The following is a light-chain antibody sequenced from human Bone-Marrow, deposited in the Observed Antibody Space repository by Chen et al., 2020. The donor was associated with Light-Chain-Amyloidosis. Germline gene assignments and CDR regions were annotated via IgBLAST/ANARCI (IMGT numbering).Light chain of an antibody. CDR1: QSVLYSSNNKNY. Sequence: DIVMTQSPDSLAVSLGERATINCKSSQSVLYSSNNKNYLAWYQQKPGQPPKLLIYWASTRESGVPVRFSGSGSETDFTLTISSLQAEDVAVYYCQQYYSTPITFGQGTRLEIK. CDR2: WAS. V-gene: IGKV4-1*01. CDR3: QQYYSTPIT. J-gene: IGKJ5*01.